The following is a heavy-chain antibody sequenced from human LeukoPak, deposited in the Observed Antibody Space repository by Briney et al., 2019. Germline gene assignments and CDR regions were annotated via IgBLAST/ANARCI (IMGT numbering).Heavy chain of an antibody. D-gene: IGHD1-26*01. Sequence: PGGSLRLSCAASGFTFRTYWMHWVRQVPGKGLVWVSRISSDGSSTIYADSVKGRFTISRDNANNTLYLQMSSLRGEDTAVYYCAREWALPGAYYMDVWGKGTTVTVSS. CDR3: AREWALPGAYYMDV. V-gene: IGHV3-74*01. CDR1: GFTFRTYW. CDR2: ISSDGSST. J-gene: IGHJ6*03.